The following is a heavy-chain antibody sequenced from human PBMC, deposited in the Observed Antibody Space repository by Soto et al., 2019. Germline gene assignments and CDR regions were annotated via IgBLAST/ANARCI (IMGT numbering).Heavy chain of an antibody. CDR3: ARQAWSGYYPLSY. D-gene: IGHD3-3*01. J-gene: IGHJ4*02. CDR1: GYTFTGYY. V-gene: IGHV1-2*02. Sequence: GASVKVSCKASGYTFTGYYMHWVRQAPGQGLEWMGWINPNSGGTNYAQKFQGRVTMTRDTSISTAYMELSRLRSDDTAVYYCARQAWSGYYPLSYWGQGTLVTVSS. CDR2: INPNSGGT.